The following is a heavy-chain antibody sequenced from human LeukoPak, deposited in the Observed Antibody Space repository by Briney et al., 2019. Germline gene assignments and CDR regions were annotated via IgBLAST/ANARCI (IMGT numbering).Heavy chain of an antibody. J-gene: IGHJ4*02. V-gene: IGHV1-2*02. CDR3: ASEEEACSGTSCSFDY. CDR2: INPNSGGT. Sequence: VSVKVSCKASGYTFTGYYMHWVRQAPGQGLEWMGWINPNSGGTNYAQKFQGRVTMTRDTSISTAYMELSRLRSDDTAVYYCASEEEACSGTSCSFDYWGQGTLVTVSS. CDR1: GYTFTGYY. D-gene: IGHD2-2*01.